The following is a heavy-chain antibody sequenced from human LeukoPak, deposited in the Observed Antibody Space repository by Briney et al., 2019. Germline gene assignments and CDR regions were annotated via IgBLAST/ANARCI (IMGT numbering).Heavy chain of an antibody. Sequence: SETLSLTCTVSSGSISSYYWSWIRQPPGKGLEWIGYIYYSGSTNYNPSLKSRVTISVDTSKNQFSLKLSSVTAADTAVYYCARDTGFLTMIDPRGAWFDPWGQGTLVTVSS. CDR3: ARDTGFLTMIDPRGAWFDP. V-gene: IGHV4-59*01. D-gene: IGHD3-22*01. CDR1: SGSISSYY. J-gene: IGHJ5*02. CDR2: IYYSGST.